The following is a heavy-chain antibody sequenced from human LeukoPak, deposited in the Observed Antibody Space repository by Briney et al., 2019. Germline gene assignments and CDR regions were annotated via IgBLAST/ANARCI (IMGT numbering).Heavy chain of an antibody. J-gene: IGHJ4*02. D-gene: IGHD2-21*01. CDR3: AKVSRIEHNVDF. CDR2: ISASGDTT. CDR1: GFTFSSHV. Sequence: GGSLRLSCAASGFTFSSHVMSWVRQAPGKGLEWVSDISASGDTTDYADSAKGRFTISRDNSKNTMYLQMNSLRAEDTALYYCAKVSRIEHNVDFWGQGTLVTVSS. V-gene: IGHV3-23*01.